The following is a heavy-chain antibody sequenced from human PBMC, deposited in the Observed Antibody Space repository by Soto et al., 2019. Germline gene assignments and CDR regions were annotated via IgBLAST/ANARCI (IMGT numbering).Heavy chain of an antibody. CDR2: IGVGGGDR. D-gene: IGHD3-10*01. CDR1: GFTFSSYA. CDR3: ARVRFGELV. V-gene: IGHV3-23*01. J-gene: IGHJ4*02. Sequence: EVQLLESGVGLVQPGGSLRLSCAASGFTFSSYAMSWVRQAPGKGLAWVSIIGVGGGDRYYPASVKGRFTISRDNSRDTLYLEMNSMRDEDTAVYYCARVRFGELVWGQGTLVAVSS.